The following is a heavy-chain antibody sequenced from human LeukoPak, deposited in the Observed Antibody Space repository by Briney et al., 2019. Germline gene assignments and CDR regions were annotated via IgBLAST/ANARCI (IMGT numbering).Heavy chain of an antibody. D-gene: IGHD2/OR15-2a*01. V-gene: IGHV3-23*01. J-gene: IGHJ4*02. CDR2: ISGSGAAT. CDR1: GFTFSNYA. CDR3: AKADSEYSSRFDY. Sequence: GGSLRLSCAASGFTFSNYAVGWVRQAPGKGLEWVSSISGSGAATYYADSVKGRFTISRDNSKSTLYVQMSSLRAEDTAIYYCAKADSEYSSRFDYWGQGTLVTVSA.